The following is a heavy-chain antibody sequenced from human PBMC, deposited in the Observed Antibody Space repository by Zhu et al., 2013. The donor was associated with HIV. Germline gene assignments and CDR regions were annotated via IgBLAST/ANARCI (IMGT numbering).Heavy chain of an antibody. D-gene: IGHD3-10*01. J-gene: IGHJ4*02. V-gene: IGHV3-23*01. CDR3: AREDYSGSGTSA. Sequence: EVQLLESGGGLVQPGGSVRLSCAASGFTFSDYAMTWVRQAPGKGLEWVSSVSYSGGNTYYADSVRGRFAISRDNSKSTLYAQMNSLRADDTAVYYCAREDYSGSGTSAWGQGTLVTVSS. CDR2: VSYSGGNT. CDR1: GFTFSDYA.